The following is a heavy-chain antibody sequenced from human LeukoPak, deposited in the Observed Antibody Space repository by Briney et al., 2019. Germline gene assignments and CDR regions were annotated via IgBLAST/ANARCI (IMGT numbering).Heavy chain of an antibody. CDR1: GGSISSYY. Sequence: SETLSLTCTVSGGSISSYYWSWIRQPAGKGLEWIGRIYISGSTNYNPSLKSRVTMSVDTSKNQFSLKLSSVTAADTAVYYCARHGTIVVVPAADPLRPEGRPHFDYWGQGTLVTVSS. V-gene: IGHV4-4*07. D-gene: IGHD2-2*01. J-gene: IGHJ4*02. CDR2: IYISGST. CDR3: ARHGTIVVVPAADPLRPEGRPHFDY.